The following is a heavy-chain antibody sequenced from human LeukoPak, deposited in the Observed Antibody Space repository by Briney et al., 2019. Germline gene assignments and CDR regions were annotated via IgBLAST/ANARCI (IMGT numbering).Heavy chain of an antibody. CDR1: GGSVSSYY. D-gene: IGHD4-17*01. V-gene: IGHV4-59*02. CDR3: SRLAATGDYHYYYYMDV. CDR2: ISYSGST. Sequence: PSETLSPTCTVSGGSVSSYYWSWIRQPPGKGLEWIGYISYSGSTNYNPSLKSRVTMSVDTSKNQFSLKLSSVTAADTAVYYCSRLAATGDYHYYYYMDVWGKGTTVTVSS. J-gene: IGHJ6*03.